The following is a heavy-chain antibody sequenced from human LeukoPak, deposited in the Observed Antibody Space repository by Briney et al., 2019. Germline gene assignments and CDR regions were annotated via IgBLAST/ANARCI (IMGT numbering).Heavy chain of an antibody. J-gene: IGHJ3*02. D-gene: IGHD5-12*01. Sequence: ASVKVSCKASSYTFTSYGISWVRQAPGQGLEWMGRIIPILGIANYAQKFQGRVTIIADKSTSTAYMELSSLRSEDTAVYYCARDLYSGHEGNAFDIWGQGTMVTVSS. CDR3: ARDLYSGHEGNAFDI. V-gene: IGHV1-69*04. CDR1: SYTFTSYG. CDR2: IIPILGIA.